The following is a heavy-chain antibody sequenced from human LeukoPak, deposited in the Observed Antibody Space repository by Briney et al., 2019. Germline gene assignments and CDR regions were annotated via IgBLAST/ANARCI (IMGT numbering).Heavy chain of an antibody. V-gene: IGHV1-69*05. Sequence: SVKVSCKAPGGTFSSYAISWVRQAPGQGLEWMGRIIPIFGTANYAQKFQGRVTITTDESTSTAYMELSSLRSEDTAVYYCARERDIAVAGIYYFDYWGQGTLVTVSS. D-gene: IGHD6-19*01. J-gene: IGHJ4*02. CDR2: IIPIFGTA. CDR3: ARERDIAVAGIYYFDY. CDR1: GGTFSSYA.